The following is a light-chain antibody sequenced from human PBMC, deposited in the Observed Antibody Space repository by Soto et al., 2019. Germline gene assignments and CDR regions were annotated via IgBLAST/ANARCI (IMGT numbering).Light chain of an antibody. V-gene: IGKV3-20*01. CDR3: QQYSASPPT. Sequence: EIVLTQSPATLSLSPGERATLSCRASQSVSSYLAWYQQKPGQAPRLLIYDASSRATGIPDRFSGSGSGTDFTLTISRLEPEDFAVYYCQQYSASPPTFGGGTKVDIK. CDR1: QSVSSY. CDR2: DAS. J-gene: IGKJ4*01.